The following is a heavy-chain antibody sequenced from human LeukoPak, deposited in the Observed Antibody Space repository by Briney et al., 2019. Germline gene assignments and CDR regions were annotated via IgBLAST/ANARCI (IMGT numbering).Heavy chain of an antibody. CDR2: ISRDGSGT. Sequence: HAGGSLRLSCAASGFTFSGSAIHWVRQAPGKGLEWVAVISRDGSGTYYADSVKGRSTISRDNSKNTLYLQMNSLEPDDTAVYYCARDAFYSSGTYFDYWGQGTLVTVSS. CDR1: GFTFSGSA. J-gene: IGHJ4*02. V-gene: IGHV3-30*04. D-gene: IGHD3-10*01. CDR3: ARDAFYSSGTYFDY.